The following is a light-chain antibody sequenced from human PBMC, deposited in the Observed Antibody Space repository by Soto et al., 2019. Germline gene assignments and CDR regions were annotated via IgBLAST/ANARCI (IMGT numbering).Light chain of an antibody. V-gene: IGLV2-14*01. CDR3: DSYTSSRAYV. J-gene: IGLJ1*01. CDR1: SSDIGAYDY. CDR2: EVN. Sequence: QSALTQPASLSGSPGQSITISCTGTSSDIGAYDYVSWFQQHPGKAPKLMISEVNNRPSGVSNRFSGSKSGNTAYLTISGLQVEDEADYYCDSYTSSRAYVFGIGTKVTVL.